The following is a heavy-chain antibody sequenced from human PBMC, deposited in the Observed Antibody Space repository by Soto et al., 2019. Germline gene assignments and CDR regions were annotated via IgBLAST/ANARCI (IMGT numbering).Heavy chain of an antibody. CDR3: EKLQVADEGGADY. Sequence: QVQLVQSGAEVKKPGCSVKVSCKASGGTFSSYTISWVRQAPGQGLEWMGRIIPILGIANYAQKFQGSVTITTDKSTSTAYMELSSLRAADTAVYYCEKLQVADEGGADYWGQGTLVTVSS. V-gene: IGHV1-69*02. CDR2: IIPILGIA. J-gene: IGHJ4*02. D-gene: IGHD1-1*01. CDR1: GGTFSSYT.